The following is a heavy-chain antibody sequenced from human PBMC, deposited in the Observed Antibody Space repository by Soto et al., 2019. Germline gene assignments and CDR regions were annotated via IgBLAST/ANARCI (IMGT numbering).Heavy chain of an antibody. Sequence: GASVKVSCKASGYTFTSYAIQWVRQASGQRPEWMGWVSGDSDNTKYSQKFQGRVTFTTDTSARTAYMELSSLTSEDTAVYYCATTGYTSGWADFWGQGTTVTVSS. CDR1: GYTFTSYA. J-gene: IGHJ6*02. CDR2: VSGDSDNT. CDR3: ATTGYTSGWADF. D-gene: IGHD6-19*01. V-gene: IGHV1-3*01.